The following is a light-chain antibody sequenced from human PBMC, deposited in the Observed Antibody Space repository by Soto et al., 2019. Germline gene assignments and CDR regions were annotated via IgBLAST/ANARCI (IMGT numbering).Light chain of an antibody. Sequence: DIQMTQSPSSVSASEGARVTITCRASQGISSWLAWYQQKPGTAPTLLIYAASSLQSGVPSRFRGSGSWPDFTLNISSLQPEVFATCYCQQAHSLPPTFGQGTNLAIK. V-gene: IGKV1-12*01. CDR1: QGISSW. J-gene: IGKJ2*01. CDR2: AAS. CDR3: QQAHSLPPT.